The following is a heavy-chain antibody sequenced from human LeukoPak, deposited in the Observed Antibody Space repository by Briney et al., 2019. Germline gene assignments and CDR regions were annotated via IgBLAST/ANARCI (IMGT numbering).Heavy chain of an antibody. CDR2: INHSGNT. J-gene: IGHJ6*03. CDR1: GGSFNDYY. V-gene: IGHV4-34*01. D-gene: IGHD6-13*01. CDR3: ARGAPYSSWYTYYYYYMDV. Sequence: PSETLSLTCAVYGGSFNDYYWTWIRQPPGKGLEWIGEINHSGNTNFSPSLKSRVAISVDTSKNQFSLKLSSVTAADTAVYYCARGAPYSSWYTYYYYYMDVWGKGTTVTVSS.